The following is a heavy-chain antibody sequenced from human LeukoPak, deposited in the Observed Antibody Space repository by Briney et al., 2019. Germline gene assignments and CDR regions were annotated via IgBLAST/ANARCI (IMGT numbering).Heavy chain of an antibody. V-gene: IGHV4-59*01. J-gene: IGHJ6*03. D-gene: IGHD2-15*01. CDR3: ARVIPASRYCSGGSCYSSGGRYYYYYMDV. Sequence: SETLSLTCTVSGGSISSYYWSWIRQPPGKGLEWIGYIYYSGSTNYNPSLKSRVTISVDTSKNQFSLKLSSVTAADTAVYYCARVIPASRYCSGGSCYSSGGRYYYYYMDVWGKGTTVTVSS. CDR1: GGSISSYY. CDR2: IYYSGST.